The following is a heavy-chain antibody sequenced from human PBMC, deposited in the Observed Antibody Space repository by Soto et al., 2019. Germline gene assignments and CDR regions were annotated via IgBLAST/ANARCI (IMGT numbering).Heavy chain of an antibody. J-gene: IGHJ4*02. CDR1: SGSISSGGYY. V-gene: IGHV4-31*03. CDR2: IYYSGST. CDR3: ARGQTGYYTSWYYFDY. Sequence: QVQLQESGPGLVKPSQTLSLTCTVSSGSISSGGYYWSWIRQHPGKGLEWIGYIYYSGSTYYNPSLKSRVTISVDTSKNQFSLKLSSVTAADTAVYYCARGQTGYYTSWYYFDYWGQGTLVTVSS. D-gene: IGHD3-9*01.